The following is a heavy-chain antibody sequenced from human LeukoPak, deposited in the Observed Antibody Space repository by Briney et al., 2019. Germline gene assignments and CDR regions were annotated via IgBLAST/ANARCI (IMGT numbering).Heavy chain of an antibody. Sequence: GGSLRLSCAASGFTFSSYAMSWVRQAPGKGLEWVSAISGSGGNTYYADSVKGRFTISRDNSKNTLYLHMNSLRAEDTAVYYCATSSIALAGTVDYWGQGTLVTVSS. J-gene: IGHJ4*02. V-gene: IGHV3-23*01. CDR1: GFTFSSYA. CDR2: ISGSGGNT. D-gene: IGHD6-19*01. CDR3: ATSSIALAGTVDY.